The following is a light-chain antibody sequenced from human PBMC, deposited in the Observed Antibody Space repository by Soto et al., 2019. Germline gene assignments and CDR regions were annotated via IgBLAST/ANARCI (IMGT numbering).Light chain of an antibody. CDR3: QQRSNWLIT. V-gene: IGKV3-11*01. CDR2: DAS. J-gene: IGKJ5*01. Sequence: EIVLTQSPATLSLSPGERATLSCRASQRVSSYLAWYQQKPGQAPRLLIYDASNRATGIPARFSGSGSGTDFTITISRLETEDFAVYYCQQRSNWLITFGPGTRLELK. CDR1: QRVSSY.